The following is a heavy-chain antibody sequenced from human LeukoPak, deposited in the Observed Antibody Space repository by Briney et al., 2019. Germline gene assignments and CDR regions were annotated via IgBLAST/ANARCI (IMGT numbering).Heavy chain of an antibody. CDR3: AKGWQKPWF. CDR1: GFTFSSHA. Sequence: PGGSLRLSCAASGFTFSSHAMTWVRQAPGKGLEWVSSIYGSSDTTTYADSVKGRFTISRDNSKNTLYLQMNSLRDEDTAVYYCAKGWQKPWFGGQGTLVTVSS. V-gene: IGHV3-23*01. J-gene: IGHJ4*02. D-gene: IGHD3-10*01. CDR2: IYGSSDTT.